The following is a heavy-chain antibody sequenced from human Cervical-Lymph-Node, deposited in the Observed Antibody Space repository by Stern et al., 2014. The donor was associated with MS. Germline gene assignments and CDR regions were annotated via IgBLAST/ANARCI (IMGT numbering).Heavy chain of an antibody. D-gene: IGHD6-6*01. V-gene: IGHV1-69*01. CDR3: ARGGIGSSRLYYHFYGMDV. J-gene: IGHJ6*02. CDR1: GGTFNSYV. CDR2: VVTLFSTT. Sequence: QLVQYGAEVKKPGSSVKVSCKASGGTFNSYVISWVRQAPGQGLEWMGGVVTLFSTTHYAQKLQGRVTITADESRSTTYMELTSLRSDDTAVYYCARGGIGSSRLYYHFYGMDVWGQGTTVTVSS.